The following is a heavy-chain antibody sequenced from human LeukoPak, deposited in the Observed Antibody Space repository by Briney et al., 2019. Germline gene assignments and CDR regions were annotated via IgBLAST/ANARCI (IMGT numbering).Heavy chain of an antibody. D-gene: IGHD2-21*01. CDR1: GGSISSYY. CDR3: ARRGTIDCGRPWN. V-gene: IGHV4-59*04. Sequence: SETLCLTCTVSGGSISSYYWSWIRQPPGKGLEWIGCMHYSGNTYYNPSLRSRVTISVDTSEDQFSLKVRSVTAADTAVYYCARRGTIDCGRPWNWGQGTLVTVSS. CDR2: MHYSGNT. J-gene: IGHJ4*02.